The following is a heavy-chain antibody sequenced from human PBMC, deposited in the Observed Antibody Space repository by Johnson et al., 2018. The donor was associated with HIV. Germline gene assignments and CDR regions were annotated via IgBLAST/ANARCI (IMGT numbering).Heavy chain of an antibody. CDR3: ARDRGGITGTQSAFDI. CDR2: ISSSGSTI. V-gene: IGHV3-11*04. J-gene: IGHJ3*02. D-gene: IGHD1-20*01. Sequence: VQLVESGGGVVQPGTSLRLSCVVSGFTFSDYYMSWIRQAPGKGLEWVSYISSSGSTIYYADSVKGRFTISRDNAKNSLYLQMNSLRAEDTAVYYCARDRGGITGTQSAFDIWGQGTMVTVSS. CDR1: GFTFSDYY.